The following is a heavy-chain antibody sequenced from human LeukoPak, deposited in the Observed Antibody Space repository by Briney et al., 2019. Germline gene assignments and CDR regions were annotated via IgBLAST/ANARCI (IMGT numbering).Heavy chain of an antibody. D-gene: IGHD6-19*01. Sequence: PGGSLRLSCAASGFTFSSYAMSWVRQAPGKGLEWVSAISGSGGSTYYADSVKGRFTISRDNSKNTLYLQMNSLRAEDTAVYYCAKDRVSGWYLGPGDYWGQGTLVTVSS. J-gene: IGHJ4*02. CDR1: GFTFSSYA. CDR3: AKDRVSGWYLGPGDY. V-gene: IGHV3-23*01. CDR2: ISGSGGST.